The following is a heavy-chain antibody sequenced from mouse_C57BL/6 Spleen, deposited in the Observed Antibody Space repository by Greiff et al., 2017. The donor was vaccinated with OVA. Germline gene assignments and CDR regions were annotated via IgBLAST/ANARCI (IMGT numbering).Heavy chain of an antibody. J-gene: IGHJ2*01. CDR1: GYTFTSYW. CDR3: ARGYSDY. Sequence: QVQLQQPGAELVMPGASVKLSCKASGYTFTSYWMHWVKQRPGQGLEWIGENDPSDSYTNYNQKFKGKSTLTVDKSSSTAYMQLSSLTSEDSAVYYCARGYSDYWGQGTTLTVSS. V-gene: IGHV1-69*01. CDR2: NDPSDSYT.